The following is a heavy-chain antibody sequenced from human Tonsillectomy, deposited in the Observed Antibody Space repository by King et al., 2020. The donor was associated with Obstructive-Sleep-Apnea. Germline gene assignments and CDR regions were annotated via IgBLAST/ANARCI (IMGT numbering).Heavy chain of an antibody. CDR1: GGSISSYY. D-gene: IGHD6-13*01. CDR3: ARAQYSSSWYGGDAFDI. J-gene: IGHJ3*02. V-gene: IGHV4-59*01. CDR2: IYYSGST. Sequence: VQLQESGPGLVKASETLSLTCTVSGGSISSYYWSWIRQPPGKGLEWIGYIYYSGSTNYNPSLKSRVTISVDTSKNQFSLKLSSVTAADTAVFYCARAQYSSSWYGGDAFDIWGQGTMVTVSS.